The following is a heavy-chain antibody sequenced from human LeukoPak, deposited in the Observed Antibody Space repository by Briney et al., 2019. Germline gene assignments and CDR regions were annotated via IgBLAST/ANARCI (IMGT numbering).Heavy chain of an antibody. V-gene: IGHV3-23*01. CDR2: ISGSGGST. CDR1: GFTFSSYA. Sequence: GGSLRLSCAASGFTFSSYAMSWVRQAPGKGLEWVSAISGSGGSTYYADSVKGRFTISKDNSKNTLLLQMNSLRAEDTAIYYCARVLWNGDYHRFDCWGQGTLVSVSS. CDR3: ARVLWNGDYHRFDC. J-gene: IGHJ4*02. D-gene: IGHD4-17*01.